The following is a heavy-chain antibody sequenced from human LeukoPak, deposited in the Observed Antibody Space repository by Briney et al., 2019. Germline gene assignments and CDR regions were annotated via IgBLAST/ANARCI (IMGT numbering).Heavy chain of an antibody. D-gene: IGHD2-2*02. Sequence: SETLSLTCSVSGGSISSSSYYWGWIRQPPGKGLEWIGSIYYSGSTYYNPSLKSRVTISVDTSKNRFSLKLSSVTAADTAVYYCASVDCSSTSCYTFYFDYWGQGTLVTVSS. J-gene: IGHJ4*02. CDR1: GGSISSSSYY. CDR3: ASVDCSSTSCYTFYFDY. V-gene: IGHV4-39*01. CDR2: IYYSGST.